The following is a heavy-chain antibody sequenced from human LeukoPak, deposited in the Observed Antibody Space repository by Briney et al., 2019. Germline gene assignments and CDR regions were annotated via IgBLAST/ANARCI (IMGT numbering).Heavy chain of an antibody. V-gene: IGHV6-1*01. CDR1: GDSVSSNRAA. CDR2: TYYRSKWYY. J-gene: IGHJ3*02. Sequence: SQTLSLTCAISGDSVSSNRAAWNWIRQTPSRGLEWLGRTYYRSKWYYNYAVSVKSRMTITPDTSKNQFSLQLNSVTPEDAAVYYCVRDSGYGLDAFDIWDQGTMVTVSS. CDR3: VRDSGYGLDAFDI. D-gene: IGHD5-12*01.